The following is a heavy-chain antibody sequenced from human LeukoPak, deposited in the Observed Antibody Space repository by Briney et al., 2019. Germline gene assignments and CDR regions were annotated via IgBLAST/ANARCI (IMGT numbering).Heavy chain of an antibody. V-gene: IGHV3-23*01. Sequence: GGSLRLSCAASAFTFSSYAMSWVRQAPGKGLEWVSSISDSGGNTYYADSVKGRFTISRDNSKNTLYLQINSLRAEDTAVYYCAKDQNSMAAAATDYWGQGTLATVSS. J-gene: IGHJ4*02. CDR2: ISDSGGNT. CDR1: AFTFSSYA. CDR3: AKDQNSMAAAATDY. D-gene: IGHD6-13*01.